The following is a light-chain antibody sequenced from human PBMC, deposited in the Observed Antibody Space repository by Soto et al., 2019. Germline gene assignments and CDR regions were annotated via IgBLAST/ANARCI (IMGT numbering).Light chain of an antibody. CDR1: SSNIGAGYD. CDR3: QSYDSSLSGFYV. CDR2: ANS. V-gene: IGLV1-40*01. Sequence: QLVLTQPPSVSGAPGQRVTISCTGSSSNIGAGYDVHWYQQLPGRAPKLPIYANSNRPSGVPDRFSGSRSGTSASLAITGLQAEDEADYSCQSYDSSLSGFYVFGTGTKVTVL. J-gene: IGLJ1*01.